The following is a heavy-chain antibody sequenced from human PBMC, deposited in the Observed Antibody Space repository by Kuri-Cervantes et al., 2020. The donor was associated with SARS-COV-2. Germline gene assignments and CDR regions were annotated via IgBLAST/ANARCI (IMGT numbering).Heavy chain of an antibody. J-gene: IGHJ4*02. V-gene: IGHV3-30-3*01. CDR3: AREISQCIAAAGTPLDF. Sequence: GGSLRLSCAASGFTFSSYAMHWVRQAPGKGLEWVAVISYDGSNKYYADSVKGRFTISRDNSKNTLYLQMNSLRAEDTAVYYCAREISQCIAAAGTPLDFWGQGTLVTVSS. CDR2: ISYDGSNK. D-gene: IGHD6-13*01. CDR1: GFTFSSYA.